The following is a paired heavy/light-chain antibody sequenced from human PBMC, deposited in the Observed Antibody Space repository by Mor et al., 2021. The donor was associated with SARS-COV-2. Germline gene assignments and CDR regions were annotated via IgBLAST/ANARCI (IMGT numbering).Heavy chain of an antibody. CDR2: IYPGDSNT. V-gene: IGHV5-51*01. CDR1: GYSFTTYW. Sequence: EVQLVQSGAEVKKPGESLKISCKGSGYSFTTYWIGWVRQMPGKGLEWMGIIYPGDSNTRYSPSFQGQVTISADKSFSTAYLQWSSLKASDTAMYYCARLGSADRGPAYYYAMDVWGHGTTVTVSS. J-gene: IGHJ6*02. CDR3: ARLGSADRGPAYYYAMDV. D-gene: IGHD6-25*01.
Light chain of an antibody. V-gene: IGLV1-44*01. CDR2: SND. J-gene: IGLJ3*02. CDR1: SSNIGSNT. CDR3: AAWDDSLNGRV. Sequence: QSVLTQPPSASGTPGQRVTISCSGSSSNIGSNTVNWYQQLPGTAPKLLIYSNDQRPSGVPDRFSGSKSGTSASLAISGLQSEDEADYYCAAWDDSLNGRVFGGGTKLTVL.